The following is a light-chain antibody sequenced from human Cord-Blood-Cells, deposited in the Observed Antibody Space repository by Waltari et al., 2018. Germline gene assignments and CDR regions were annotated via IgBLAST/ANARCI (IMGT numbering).Light chain of an antibody. J-gene: IGKJ5*01. CDR2: AAS. CDR1: QSISSY. CDR3: QQSYSTLSST. V-gene: IGKV1-39*01. Sequence: DIQMTQSPSSLSASVGDRVTITCRASQSISSYLNWYQQKPGKAPKLLIYAASSLQSGVPSRFSGSGSGTDFTLTISSLQPEDFATDYCQQSYSTLSSTFGQGTRLEIK.